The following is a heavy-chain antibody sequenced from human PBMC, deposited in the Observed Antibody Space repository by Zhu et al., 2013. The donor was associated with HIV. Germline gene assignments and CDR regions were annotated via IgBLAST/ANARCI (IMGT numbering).Heavy chain of an antibody. J-gene: IGHJ6*02. D-gene: IGHD3-3*01. CDR3: ARAKLGFLEWLLLRYGMDV. Sequence: QVQLVQSGAEVKKPGASVKVSCKASGYTFTSYDINWVRQATGQGLEWMGWMNPNSGNTGYAQKFQGRVTMTRNTSISTAYMELSSLRSEDTAVYYCARAKLGFLEWLLLRYGMDVWGQGTTVTVSS. CDR1: GYTFTSYD. CDR2: MNPNSGNT. V-gene: IGHV1-8*01.